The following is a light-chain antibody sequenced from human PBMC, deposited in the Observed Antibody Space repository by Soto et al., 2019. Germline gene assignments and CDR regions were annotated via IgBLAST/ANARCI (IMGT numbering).Light chain of an antibody. CDR3: QQSDTTPWT. J-gene: IGKJ1*01. CDR2: EAS. CDR1: QSISSY. V-gene: IGKV1-39*01. Sequence: DIQMTQSPSSLSASVGDRVTITCRASQSISSYLNWYQQKPGKAPNLLIYEASSLQSGVPSRFSGSGSGTDFTLPISILQPADFATYYCQQSDTTPWTFGQGNRVEIK.